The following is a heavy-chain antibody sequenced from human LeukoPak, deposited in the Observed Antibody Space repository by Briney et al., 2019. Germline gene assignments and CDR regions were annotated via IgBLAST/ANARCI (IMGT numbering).Heavy chain of an antibody. CDR1: GYTFTSYG. Sequence: ASVKVSCKASGYTFTSYGISWVRQAPGQGLEWMGWISAYNGNTNYAQKLQGRVTMTTGTSTSTAYMELRSLRSDDTAVYYCARNMYYYDSSGYWPFDYWGQGTLVTVSS. CDR3: ARNMYYYDSSGYWPFDY. D-gene: IGHD3-22*01. V-gene: IGHV1-18*01. J-gene: IGHJ4*02. CDR2: ISAYNGNT.